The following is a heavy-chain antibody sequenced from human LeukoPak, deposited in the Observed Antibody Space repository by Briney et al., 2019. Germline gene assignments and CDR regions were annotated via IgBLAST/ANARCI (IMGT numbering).Heavy chain of an antibody. CDR1: GFTFSSYG. D-gene: IGHD4-17*01. J-gene: IGHJ3*02. Sequence: GGSLRLSCAASGFTFSSYGMHWVRQAPGKGLEWVAVIWYDGSNKYYADSVKGRFTISRDNSKNTLYLQMNSLRAEDTAVYYCARGFGYGDHPDALDIWGQGTMVTVSS. V-gene: IGHV3-33*01. CDR3: ARGFGYGDHPDALDI. CDR2: IWYDGSNK.